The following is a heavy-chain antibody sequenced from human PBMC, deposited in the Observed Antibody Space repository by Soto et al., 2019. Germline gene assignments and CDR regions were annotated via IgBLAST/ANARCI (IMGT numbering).Heavy chain of an antibody. V-gene: IGHV4-34*01. CDR3: ASGKDGYNYGY. CDR1: GGSFSGYY. D-gene: IGHD5-12*01. J-gene: IGHJ4*02. Sequence: NPSETLSLTCAVYGGSFSGYYWSWIRQPPGKGLEWIGEINHSGSTNYNPSLKSRVTISVDTSKNQFSLKLSSVTAADTAVYYCASGKDGYNYGYWGQGTLVTVSS. CDR2: INHSGST.